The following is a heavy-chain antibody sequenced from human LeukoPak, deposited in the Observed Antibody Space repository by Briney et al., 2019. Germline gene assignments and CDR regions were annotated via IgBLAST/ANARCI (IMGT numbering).Heavy chain of an antibody. CDR3: ARDRRASFYTFDL. D-gene: IGHD5/OR15-5a*01. CDR1: GASINGYF. CDR2: VSHTGAT. Sequence: SETLSLTCSVSGASINGYFWNWVRQTPEKGLEWVGYVSHTGATTTNPTLKSRVSITIDTSKSQISLTMTSVTAADSALYYCARDRRASFYTFDLWGPGTIVSVS. J-gene: IGHJ3*01. V-gene: IGHV4-59*01.